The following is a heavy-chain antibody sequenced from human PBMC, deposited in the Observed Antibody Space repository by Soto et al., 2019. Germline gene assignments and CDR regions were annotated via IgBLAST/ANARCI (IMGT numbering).Heavy chain of an antibody. CDR2: IYYSGST. V-gene: IGHV4-59*01. D-gene: IGHD3-9*01. CDR1: GGSISSYY. J-gene: IGHJ2*01. Sequence: QVQLQESGPGLVKPSETLSLTCTVSGGSISSYYWSWIRQPPGKGLEWIGYIYYSGSTNYNPSLKSRVTISVDTSKNQFSLKLSSVTAADTAVYYCARVPTYYDILTGRRYWYFDLWGRGTLVTVSS. CDR3: ARVPTYYDILTGRRYWYFDL.